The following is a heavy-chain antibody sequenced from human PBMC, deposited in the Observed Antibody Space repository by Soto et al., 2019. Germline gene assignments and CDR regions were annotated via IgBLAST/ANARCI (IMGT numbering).Heavy chain of an antibody. V-gene: IGHV2-70*11. D-gene: IGHD6-19*01. CDR2: IDWEDDK. J-gene: IGHJ4*02. CDR3: ARNSRVGSNGWYDFDY. CDR1: GFSLSTSGMC. Sequence: SGPTLVNPTQTLTLTCTFSGFSLSTSGMCVSWIRQPPGKALEWLARIDWEDDKYYSTSLKTRLTISKDTSKNQVVLTTTNMDPVDTATYYCARNSRVGSNGWYDFDYWGQGTLVTASS.